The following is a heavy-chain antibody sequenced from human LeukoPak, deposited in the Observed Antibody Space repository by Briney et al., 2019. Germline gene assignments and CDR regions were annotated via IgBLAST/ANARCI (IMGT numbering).Heavy chain of an antibody. V-gene: IGHV1-18*01. CDR1: GYTFTSYG. Sequence: ASVKVSCKASGYTFTSYGISWVRQAPGQGLEWMGWISAYNGNTNYAQKLQGRVTMTTDTSTSIAYMELRSLRSDDTAVYYCARELQKMAFTYYYDSSGYYQFDYWGQGTLVTVSS. D-gene: IGHD3-22*01. CDR3: ARELQKMAFTYYYDSSGYYQFDY. J-gene: IGHJ4*02. CDR2: ISAYNGNT.